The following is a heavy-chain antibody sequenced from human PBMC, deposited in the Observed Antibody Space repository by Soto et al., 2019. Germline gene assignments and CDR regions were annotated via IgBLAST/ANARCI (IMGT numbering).Heavy chain of an antibody. CDR3: ARGMGLAADFDY. V-gene: IGHV1-2*02. CDR1: EYSFGDYY. CDR2: INLNDGGT. J-gene: IGHJ4*02. D-gene: IGHD3-9*01. Sequence: ASVKVSCKASEYSFGDYYLHWLRQAPGQGLEWMGWINLNDGGTNYARKFQGRVTMTTDTSTSTAYMELRSLRSDDTAVYYCARGMGLAADFDYWGQGTLVTVSS.